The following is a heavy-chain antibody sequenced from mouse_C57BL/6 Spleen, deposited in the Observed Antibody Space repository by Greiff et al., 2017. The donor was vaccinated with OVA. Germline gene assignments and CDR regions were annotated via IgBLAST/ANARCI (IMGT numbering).Heavy chain of an antibody. CDR3: ARRYYYGSSHWYFDV. J-gene: IGHJ1*03. CDR2: IYPGGGYT. CDR1: GYTFTNYW. D-gene: IGHD1-1*01. V-gene: IGHV1-63*01. Sequence: QVHVKQSGAELVRPGTSVKMSCKASGYTFTNYWIGWAKQRPGHGLEWIGDIYPGGGYTNYNEKFKGKATLTADKSSSTAYMQFSSLTSEDSAIYYCARRYYYGSSHWYFDVWGTGTTVTVSS.